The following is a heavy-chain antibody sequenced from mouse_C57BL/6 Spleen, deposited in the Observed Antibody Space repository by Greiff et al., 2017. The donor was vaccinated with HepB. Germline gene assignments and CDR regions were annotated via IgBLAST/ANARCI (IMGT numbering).Heavy chain of an antibody. V-gene: IGHV5-6*02. CDR1: GFTFSSYG. D-gene: IGHD2-4*01. Sequence: EVMLVESGGDLVKPGGSLKLSCAASGFTFSSYGMSWVRPTPDKRLEWVATISSGGCYTYYPDSVKGRFTISRDNAKTTLYLQMRSLKSEDTAMYYCARDYDHRVFDYWGQGTTLTVSS. J-gene: IGHJ2*01. CDR3: ARDYDHRVFDY. CDR2: ISSGGCYT.